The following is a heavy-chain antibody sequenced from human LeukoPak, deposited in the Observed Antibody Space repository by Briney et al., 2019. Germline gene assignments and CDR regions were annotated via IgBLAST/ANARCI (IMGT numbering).Heavy chain of an antibody. CDR1: GFTFSSYS. V-gene: IGHV3-48*01. Sequence: WGTLRLSCAASGFTFSSYSMNWVRQAPGKGLEWVAYISSSSSTIYYADSVKGRFTISRDNAKNSLYLQMNSLRAEDTAVYYCARDEPVYFDYWGQGTLVTVSS. CDR3: ARDEPVYFDY. CDR2: ISSSSSTI. J-gene: IGHJ4*02.